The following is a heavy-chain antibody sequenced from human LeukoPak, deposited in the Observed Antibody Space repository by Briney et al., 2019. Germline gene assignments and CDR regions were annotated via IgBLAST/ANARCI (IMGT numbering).Heavy chain of an antibody. CDR3: ARRGDHFDY. V-gene: IGHV4-4*07. J-gene: IGHJ4*02. CDR2: IYSSGST. D-gene: IGHD2-21*01. CDR1: GGSLSTYY. Sequence: SETLSLTCTVSGGSLSTYYWSWIRQPAGKGLEWIGRIYSSGSTDYNPFLKSRVTMSVDTSKNQFSLKLSSVTAADTAVYYCARRGDHFDYWGQGALVTVSS.